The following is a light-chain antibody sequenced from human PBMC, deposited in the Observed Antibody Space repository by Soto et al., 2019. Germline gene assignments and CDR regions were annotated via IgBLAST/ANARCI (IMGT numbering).Light chain of an antibody. CDR1: QSVSSN. Sequence: EIVMTQSPATLSVSPGERATLSCRASQSVSSNLAWYQHKPGQAPRLLIYGASTRATGIPARFSGSGSGTDFTLTISSLEPEDFAVYYCQHRNNRPFSFGPGTKVDIK. CDR2: GAS. CDR3: QHRNNRPFS. J-gene: IGKJ3*01. V-gene: IGKV3-15*01.